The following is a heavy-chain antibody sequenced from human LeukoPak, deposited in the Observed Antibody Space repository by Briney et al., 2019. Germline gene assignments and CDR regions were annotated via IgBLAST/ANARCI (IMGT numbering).Heavy chain of an antibody. Sequence: ASVKVSCKASGYTFTSYDINWVRQATGQGLEWVGWMNPNSGNTGYAQKFQGRVTMTRNTSISTAYMELSRLRSEDTAVYYCARGRKNGAIYYFDYWGQGTLVTVSS. V-gene: IGHV1-8*02. CDR3: ARGRKNGAIYYFDY. CDR2: MNPNSGNT. J-gene: IGHJ4*02. CDR1: GYTFTSYD. D-gene: IGHD1-26*01.